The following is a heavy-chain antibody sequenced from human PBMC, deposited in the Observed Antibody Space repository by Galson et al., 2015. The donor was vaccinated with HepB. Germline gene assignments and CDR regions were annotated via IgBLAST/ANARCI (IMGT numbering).Heavy chain of an antibody. CDR1: YY. V-gene: IGHV4-39*01. CDR3: ARPPASSGHWYFDL. D-gene: IGHD1-26*01. Sequence: YYWGWIRQPPGKGLEWIGSIYYSGSTYYNPSLKSRVTISVDTSKNQFSLNLNSVTAADTAVYYCARPPASSGHWYFDLWGRGTLVTVSS. CDR2: IYYSGST. J-gene: IGHJ2*01.